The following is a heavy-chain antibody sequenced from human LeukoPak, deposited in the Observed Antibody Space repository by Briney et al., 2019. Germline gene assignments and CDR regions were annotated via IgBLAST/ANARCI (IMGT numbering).Heavy chain of an antibody. CDR1: GYTFNNYD. D-gene: IGHD3-22*01. V-gene: IGHV1-8*01. CDR2: MKLNTGKT. CDR3: ARSAEISGYWPKVVVDV. Sequence: ASVKVSCKASGYTFNNYDINWLRQAPGQGLEWMGWMKLNTGKTGYAQNFQGRVTMTSNTSISTAYMELSSLRSDDTAVYYCARSAEISGYWPKVVVDVWGQGTTVTVSS. J-gene: IGHJ6*02.